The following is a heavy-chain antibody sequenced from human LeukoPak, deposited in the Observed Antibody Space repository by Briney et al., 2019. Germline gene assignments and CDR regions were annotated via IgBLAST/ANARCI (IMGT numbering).Heavy chain of an antibody. CDR3: ARNRTTIGRIERVYVFDV. Sequence: SETLSLTCSVSGGSISISSYYLAWIRQPRGKGWQWFGSIYYFGGPYYNPYHNGRSPISGDPYRSQSSLKLRSVTATDPAVYYCARNRTTIGRIERVYVFDVWGQGTRVTVSS. V-gene: IGHV4-39*01. CDR2: IYYFGGP. J-gene: IGHJ3*01. D-gene: IGHD2-15*01. CDR1: GGSISISSYY.